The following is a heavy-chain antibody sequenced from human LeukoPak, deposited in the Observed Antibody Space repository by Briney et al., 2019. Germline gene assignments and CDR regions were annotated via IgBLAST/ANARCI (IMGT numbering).Heavy chain of an antibody. CDR2: TIPIFGTA. V-gene: IGHV1-69*06. CDR1: GGTFSSYA. D-gene: IGHD3-16*02. Sequence: SLKVSCKASGGTFSSYAISWVRQAPGQGLEWMGGTIPIFGTANYAQKFQGRVTITADKSTSTAYMELSSLRSEDTAVYFCARGGITFGGVIVPNWFDPWGQGTLVTVSS. CDR3: ARGGITFGGVIVPNWFDP. J-gene: IGHJ5*02.